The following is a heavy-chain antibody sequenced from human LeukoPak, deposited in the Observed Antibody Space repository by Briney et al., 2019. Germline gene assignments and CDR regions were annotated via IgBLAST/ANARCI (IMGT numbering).Heavy chain of an antibody. Sequence: GGSLRLSCAASGFTFSSYSMNWVRQAPGKGLEWVSYISSSSSTIYYADSVKGRFTISRDNAKNSLYLQMNSLKTEDTAVYYCTTGGHYYDSSSFDYWGQGTLVTVSS. J-gene: IGHJ4*02. CDR1: GFTFSSYS. CDR3: TTGGHYYDSSSFDY. D-gene: IGHD3-22*01. CDR2: ISSSSSTI. V-gene: IGHV3-48*01.